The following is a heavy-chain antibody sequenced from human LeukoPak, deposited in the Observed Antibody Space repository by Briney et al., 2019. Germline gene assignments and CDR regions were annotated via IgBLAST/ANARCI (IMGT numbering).Heavy chain of an antibody. J-gene: IGHJ6*03. V-gene: IGHV3-30*03. D-gene: IGHD5-18*01. CDR2: ISYDGTNK. CDR1: GFTFSSYG. CDR3: ARDGYKPALYYMDV. Sequence: GGSLRLSCAASGFTFSSYGIHWVRQAPGKGLEWVAFISYDGTNKYYADSVKGRFTISRDNSKNTLYLQMNSLRVEDTAVFYCARDGYKPALYYMDVWGRGTTVTVSS.